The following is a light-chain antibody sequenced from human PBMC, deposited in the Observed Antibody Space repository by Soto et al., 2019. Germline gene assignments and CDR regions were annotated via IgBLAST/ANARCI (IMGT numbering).Light chain of an antibody. CDR3: CSYVGSSPPYVI. V-gene: IGLV2-23*02. CDR2: EVT. Sequence: QSALTQPASVSGSPGQSITISCTGTSSDVGSYNLVSWYQQHPGKAPKLMIYEVTKRPSGISNRFSGSKSGNTASLTISGLQPEDEADYYCCSYVGSSPPYVIFGVGTQLTVL. CDR1: SSDVGSYNL. J-gene: IGLJ2*01.